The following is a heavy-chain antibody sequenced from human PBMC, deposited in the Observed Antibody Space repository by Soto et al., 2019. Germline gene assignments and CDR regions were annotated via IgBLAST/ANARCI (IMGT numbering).Heavy chain of an antibody. CDR3: ARDIGYYSSSSPDYYYYMDV. V-gene: IGHV1-8*01. CDR2: MNPNSGNT. Sequence: ASVKVSCKASGYTFTSYDINWVRQATGQGLEWMGWMNPNSGNTGYAQKFQGRVTMTRNTSISTAHMELSSLRSEDTAVYYCARDIGYYSSSSPDYYYYMDVWGKGTTVTVSS. CDR1: GYTFTSYD. D-gene: IGHD6-6*01. J-gene: IGHJ6*03.